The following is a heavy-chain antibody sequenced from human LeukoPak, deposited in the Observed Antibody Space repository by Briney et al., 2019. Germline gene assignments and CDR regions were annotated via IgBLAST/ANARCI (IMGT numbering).Heavy chain of an antibody. CDR1: GFNFSNYG. CDR2: IRSDGAKK. Sequence: GGSLRLSCAASGFNFSNYGMNWVRQPPGKGREWVAFIRSDGAKKYYADSVKGRFTVSRDNSKSIVYLEMSSLSAEDTAVYYRARAVFRGVVTITGGWAPYWGEGTLVTVFS. V-gene: IGHV3-30*02. J-gene: IGHJ4*02. D-gene: IGHD3-10*01. CDR3: ARAVFRGVVTITGGWAPY.